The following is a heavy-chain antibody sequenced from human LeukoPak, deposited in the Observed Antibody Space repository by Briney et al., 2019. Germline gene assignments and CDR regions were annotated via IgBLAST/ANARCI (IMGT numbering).Heavy chain of an antibody. Sequence: SQTLSLTCIVSGGSISSGSYYWSWIRQPAGKGLEWIGRIYTNGSTNYDPSLKSRVTISADTPKNQFTLKLNSVTAADTAVYYCAREEHIVAVTVATYCWFDPWGQGTLVTVSS. D-gene: IGHD2-21*02. J-gene: IGHJ5*02. V-gene: IGHV4-61*02. CDR3: AREEHIVAVTVATYCWFDP. CDR2: IYTNGST. CDR1: GGSISSGSYY.